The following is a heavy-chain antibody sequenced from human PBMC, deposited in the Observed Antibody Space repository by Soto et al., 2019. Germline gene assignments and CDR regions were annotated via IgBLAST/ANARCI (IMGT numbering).Heavy chain of an antibody. CDR2: IYYSGST. J-gene: IGHJ5*02. V-gene: IGHV4-30-4*01. D-gene: IGHD2-15*01. Sequence: PSETLSLTCTVSGGSISSGDYYWSWIRHPPGKGLEWIGYIYYSGSTYYNPSLKSRVTISVDTSKNQFSLKLSSVTAADTAVYYCARDGGASRGGNWFDPWGQGTLVTVSS. CDR3: ARDGGASRGGNWFDP. CDR1: GGSISSGDYY.